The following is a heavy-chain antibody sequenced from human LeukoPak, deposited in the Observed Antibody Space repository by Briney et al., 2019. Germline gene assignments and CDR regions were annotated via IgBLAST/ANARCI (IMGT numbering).Heavy chain of an antibody. CDR1: GFAFSRYA. Sequence: GGSIRLSCAASGFAFSRYAMSWVRQAPGKGLEWVSAISGRGGSTYYADSVKGRFTISRDNSKNTLYLQMNSLRAEDTAVYYCAKAVSVFCVYQLLSCGYFDLWGRGTLATVSS. CDR2: ISGRGGST. D-gene: IGHD2-2*01. V-gene: IGHV3-23*01. J-gene: IGHJ2*01. CDR3: AKAVSVFCVYQLLSCGYFDL.